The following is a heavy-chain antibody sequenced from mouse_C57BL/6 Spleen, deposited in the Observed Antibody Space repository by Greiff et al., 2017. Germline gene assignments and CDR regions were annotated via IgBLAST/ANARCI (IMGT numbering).Heavy chain of an antibody. CDR1: GFTFSSYA. Sequence: EVKLVESGGGLVKPGGSLKLSCAASGFTFSSYAMSWVRQTPEKRLEWVATISDGGSYTYYPDNVKGRFTITRDNAKNNLYLQMSHLKSEDTAMYYCARDRQLRVGFAYWGQGTLVTVSA. CDR3: ARDRQLRVGFAY. V-gene: IGHV5-4*01. J-gene: IGHJ3*01. CDR2: ISDGGSYT. D-gene: IGHD3-2*02.